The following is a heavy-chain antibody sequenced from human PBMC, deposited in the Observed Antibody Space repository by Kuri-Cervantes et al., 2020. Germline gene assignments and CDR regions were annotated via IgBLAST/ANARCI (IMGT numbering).Heavy chain of an antibody. CDR1: GFTFSSYW. CDR2: IKQDGSEK. D-gene: IGHD1-26*01. Sequence: GGSLRLSCAASGFTFSSYWMSWVRQAPGKGLEWVANIKQDGSEKYYVDSVKGRFTISRDNAKNSLYLQMSSLRSEDTAVYYCAADPPTRVGATPHDAFDIWGQGTMVTVSS. V-gene: IGHV3-7*03. J-gene: IGHJ3*02. CDR3: AADPPTRVGATPHDAFDI.